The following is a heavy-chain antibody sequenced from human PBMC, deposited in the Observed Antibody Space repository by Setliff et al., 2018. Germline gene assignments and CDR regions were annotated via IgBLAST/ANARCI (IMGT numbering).Heavy chain of an antibody. V-gene: IGHV1-8*01. CDR2: MNPNSGNT. CDR1: GYTFTSYD. Sequence: ASVKVSCKASGYTFTSYDINWVRQATGQGLEWMGWMNPNSGNTGYAQKFQGRVTMTRNTSISATYMELSSLRSEDTAVYYCARAGRAVVNAFDIWGQGTMVTVSS. J-gene: IGHJ3*02. CDR3: ARAGRAVVNAFDI. D-gene: IGHD2-15*01.